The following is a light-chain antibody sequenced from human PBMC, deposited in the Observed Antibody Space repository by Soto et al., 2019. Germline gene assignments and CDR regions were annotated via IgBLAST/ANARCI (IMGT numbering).Light chain of an antibody. Sequence: DIQMTQSPSTLSGSVGDRVTITCRASQTISSWLAWYQQKPGKAPKLLIYKASTLKSGVPSRFSGSGSGTEFTLNIRSLQPDDFATYYCKHYNSYSEAFGQGTKVDIK. CDR2: KAS. CDR1: QTISSW. J-gene: IGKJ1*01. CDR3: KHYNSYSEA. V-gene: IGKV1-5*03.